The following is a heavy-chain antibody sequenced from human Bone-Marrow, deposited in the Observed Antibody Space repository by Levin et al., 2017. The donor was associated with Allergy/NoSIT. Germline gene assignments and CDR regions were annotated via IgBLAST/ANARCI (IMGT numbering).Heavy chain of an antibody. CDR1: GGTFSSYA. J-gene: IGHJ4*02. CDR2: IIPILGIA. V-gene: IGHV1-69*04. D-gene: IGHD3-10*01. CDR3: AIRITMVRAETVFDY. Sequence: SVKVSCKASGGTFSSYAISWVRQAPGQGLEWMGRIIPILGIANYAQKFQGRVTITADKSTSTAYMELSSLRSEDTAVYYCAIRITMVRAETVFDYWGQGTLVTVSS.